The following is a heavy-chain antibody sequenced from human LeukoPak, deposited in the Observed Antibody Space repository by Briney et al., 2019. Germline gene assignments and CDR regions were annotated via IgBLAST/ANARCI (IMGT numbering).Heavy chain of an antibody. V-gene: IGHV4-59*01. Sequence: SETLSLTCTVSGGSISSYYWSWIRQPPGKGPEWIGYIYYSGSTNYNPSLKSRVTISVDTSKNQFSLKLSSVTAADTAVYYCARDLYGSGNYFDYWGQGTLVTVSS. D-gene: IGHD3-10*01. CDR3: ARDLYGSGNYFDY. J-gene: IGHJ4*02. CDR2: IYYSGST. CDR1: GGSISSYY.